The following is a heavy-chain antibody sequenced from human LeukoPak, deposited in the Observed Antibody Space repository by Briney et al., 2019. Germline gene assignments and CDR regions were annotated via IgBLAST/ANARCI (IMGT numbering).Heavy chain of an antibody. CDR2: ISGSGGST. CDR1: GFTFSSYA. Sequence: SGGSLRLSCAASGFTFSSYAMSWVRQAPGKGLEXXSAISGSGGSTYYADSVKGRFTISRDNSKNTMYLQMNSLRAEDTAVYFCATGRDTAMVRLDYWGQGTLVTVSS. J-gene: IGHJ4*02. V-gene: IGHV3-23*01. CDR3: ATGRDTAMVRLDY. D-gene: IGHD5-18*01.